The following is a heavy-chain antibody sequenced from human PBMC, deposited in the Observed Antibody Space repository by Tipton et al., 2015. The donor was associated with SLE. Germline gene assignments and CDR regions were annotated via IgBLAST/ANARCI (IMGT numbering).Heavy chain of an antibody. CDR2: INHSGNT. CDR3: ARGWDYDFWSGYADY. J-gene: IGHJ4*02. V-gene: IGHV4-34*01. CDR1: GGSFSGYY. Sequence: TLSLTCVVYGGSFSGYYCSWIRQPPGKGLEWIGEINHSGNTNYNPSLKSRVTISIDTSKNQFSLKLRSVTAADTAVYYCARGWDYDFWSGYADYWGQGTLVTVSS. D-gene: IGHD3-3*01.